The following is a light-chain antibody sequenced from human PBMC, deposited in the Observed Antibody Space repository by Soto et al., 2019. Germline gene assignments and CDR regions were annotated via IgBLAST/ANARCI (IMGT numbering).Light chain of an antibody. CDR3: QQTYRTPHT. Sequence: DIQMTQSPSSLSAAEGDRVTITCRASQSIMRFLNWYQHKPGKAPKLLMYAASSLQSGVPSRFSGSGSETDFTLIISSFQPEDFGTYYCQQTYRTPHTFGQGTKVEIK. CDR2: AAS. V-gene: IGKV1-39*01. J-gene: IGKJ1*01. CDR1: QSIMRF.